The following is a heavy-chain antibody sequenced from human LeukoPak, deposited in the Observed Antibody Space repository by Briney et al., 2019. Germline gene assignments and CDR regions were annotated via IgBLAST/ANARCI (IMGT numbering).Heavy chain of an antibody. J-gene: IGHJ4*02. V-gene: IGHV4-31*03. D-gene: IGHD5/OR15-5a*01. CDR2: IYYSGST. CDR3: ARDSSTEGLDY. Sequence: SETLSLTCTVSGGSISSGGYYWSWIRQHPGKGLEWIGYIYYSGSTYYNPSLKSRVTISVDTSKNQFSLKLCSVTAADTAVYYCARDSSTEGLDYWGQGTLVTVSS. CDR1: GGSISSGGYY.